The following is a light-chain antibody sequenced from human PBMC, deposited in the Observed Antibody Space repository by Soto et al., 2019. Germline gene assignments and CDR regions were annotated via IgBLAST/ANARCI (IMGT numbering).Light chain of an antibody. Sequence: QSVLTQPPSASGSPGQSVTISCTGTSSDVGGYDYVSWYQQQSGKAPKLIIYEVTNRPSGVPDRFSGSKSGNTASLTVSGLQTEDEDDYSCRSYAGISNVIFGAGTQLTVL. CDR2: EVT. CDR1: SSDVGGYDY. CDR3: RSYAGISNVI. J-gene: IGLJ2*01. V-gene: IGLV2-8*01.